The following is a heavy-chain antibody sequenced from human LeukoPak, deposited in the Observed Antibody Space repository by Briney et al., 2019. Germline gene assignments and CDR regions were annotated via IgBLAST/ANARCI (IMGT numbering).Heavy chain of an antibody. CDR1: GYTFTDYY. CDR3: AREGIVAVPAAMLDY. J-gene: IGHJ4*02. V-gene: IGHV1-2*02. Sequence: ASVTVSCKASGYTFTDYYIHWVRQAPGQGLEWMGWINPNSGGTNYAQQFQGRITMTRDRSISTAYMELSRLRSDDTAMYYCAREGIVAVPAAMLDYWGQGTLVTVSS. D-gene: IGHD2-2*01. CDR2: INPNSGGT.